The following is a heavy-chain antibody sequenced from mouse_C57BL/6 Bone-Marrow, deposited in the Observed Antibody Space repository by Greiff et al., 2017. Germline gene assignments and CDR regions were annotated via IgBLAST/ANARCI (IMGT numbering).Heavy chain of an antibody. J-gene: IGHJ1*03. CDR2: IDPSDSYT. Sequence: QVQLQQPGAELVMPGASVKLSCKASGYTFTSYWMHWVKQRPGQGLEWIGEIDPSDSYTNYNQKFKGKSTLTVDKSSSPAYMQLSSLASEDSGVYYWASDYYDYGDWYMDFWGTGTTVTVSS. V-gene: IGHV1-69*01. CDR3: ASDYYDYGDWYMDF. CDR1: GYTFTSYW. D-gene: IGHD2-4*01.